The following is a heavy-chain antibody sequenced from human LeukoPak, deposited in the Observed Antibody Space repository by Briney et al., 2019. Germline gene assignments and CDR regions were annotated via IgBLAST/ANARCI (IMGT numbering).Heavy chain of an antibody. Sequence: ASVKVSCKASGYTFTTYDINWVRQATGQGLQWMGWINPNSGNTGYAQKFQGRVTMTEDTSTDTAYMELSSLRSEDTAVYYCATDLDCGGDCPRQIDYWGQGTLVTVSS. V-gene: IGHV1-8*02. D-gene: IGHD2-21*02. CDR2: INPNSGNT. CDR1: GYTFTTYD. J-gene: IGHJ4*02. CDR3: ATDLDCGGDCPRQIDY.